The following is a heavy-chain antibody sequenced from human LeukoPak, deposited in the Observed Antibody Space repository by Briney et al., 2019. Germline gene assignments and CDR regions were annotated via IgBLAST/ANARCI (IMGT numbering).Heavy chain of an antibody. CDR1: GFSFSNYW. CDR2: IKEDGSEK. J-gene: IGHJ4*02. CDR3: ARDRGVPYFITGTTTAFFDY. D-gene: IGHD1-7*01. Sequence: GGSLRLSCAASGFSFSNYWMSWVRQAPEKGLEWVANIKEDGSEKYYVDSVKGRFTISRDNAKNSLYLQMNSLRAEDTAVYYCARDRGVPYFITGTTTAFFDYWGQGTLVTVSS. V-gene: IGHV3-7*01.